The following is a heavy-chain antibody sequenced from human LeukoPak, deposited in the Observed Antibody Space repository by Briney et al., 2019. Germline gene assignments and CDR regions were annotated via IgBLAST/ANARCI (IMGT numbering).Heavy chain of an antibody. CDR3: AKLFRIANYYFDY. J-gene: IGHJ4*02. V-gene: IGHV3-23*01. CDR1: GFTFSSYG. CDR2: ISGSGGST. D-gene: IGHD2/OR15-2a*01. Sequence: GGSLRLSCAASGFTFSSYGMSWVRQAPGKGLEWVSAISGSGGSTYYADSVKGRFTISRDNSKNTLYLQMNSLRAEDTAVYYCAKLFRIANYYFDYWGQGTLVTVSS.